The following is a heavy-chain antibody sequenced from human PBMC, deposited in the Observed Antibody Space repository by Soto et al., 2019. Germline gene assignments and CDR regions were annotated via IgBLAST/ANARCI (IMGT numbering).Heavy chain of an antibody. CDR1: GFTFLSFT. CDR2: ISSNSAYI. J-gene: IGHJ5*02. V-gene: IGHV3-21*01. Sequence: PAGSLRLSCAASGFTFLSFTMNWVRQAPGKGLEWVSTISSNSAYIYYTDALRGRFTISRDNAKNSLHLQVNSLRAEDTAVYYCTRDASRDSSARGWFDPWGPGTLVTVSS. CDR3: TRDASRDSSARGWFDP. D-gene: IGHD6-13*01.